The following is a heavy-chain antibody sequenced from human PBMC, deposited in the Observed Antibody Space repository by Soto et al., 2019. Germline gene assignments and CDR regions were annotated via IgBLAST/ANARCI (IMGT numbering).Heavy chain of an antibody. CDR1: GYSFTSYW. CDR2: IDPSDSYT. CDR3: ARHARMRPWLAPGNPTGLRRFDP. Sequence: GESLKISCKGSGYSFTSYWISWVRQMPGKGLEWMGRIDPSDSYTNYSPAFQGHVTIPADKSISTAYLQWSSLKASDTAMYYCARHARMRPWLAPGNPTGLRRFDPWGQGTLGTVSS. J-gene: IGHJ5*02. V-gene: IGHV5-10-1*01. D-gene: IGHD6-19*01.